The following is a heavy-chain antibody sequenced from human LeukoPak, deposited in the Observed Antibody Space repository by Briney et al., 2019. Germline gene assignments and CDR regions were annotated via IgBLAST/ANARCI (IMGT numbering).Heavy chain of an antibody. J-gene: IGHJ5*02. V-gene: IGHV4-59*08. CDR3: ARGRGFCSSDSCRISWFDP. CDR2: IYYSGST. CDR1: GVSISSYY. D-gene: IGHD2-2*01. Sequence: PSETLSLTCTVSGVSISSYYWSWIRQPPGKGLEWIGYIYYSGSTNYNPSLKSRVTISVDTSKNQFSLKLSSVTAADTAVYYCARGRGFCSSDSCRISWFDPWGQGTLVTVSS.